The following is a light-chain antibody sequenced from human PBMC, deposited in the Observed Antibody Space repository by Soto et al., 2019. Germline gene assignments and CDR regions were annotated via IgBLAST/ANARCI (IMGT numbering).Light chain of an antibody. CDR2: GAS. CDR3: QQYGSSRT. V-gene: IGKV3-20*01. CDR1: QSVSSSY. J-gene: IGKJ1*01. Sequence: EIVLTQSPGTLSLSPGERATLSCRASQSVSSSYLAWYQQKPGQAPRLLIYGASSRATGIPDRFSGSGSGTAFTFTISRLEPEDFAVYYCQQYGSSRTFSQGTKVEIK.